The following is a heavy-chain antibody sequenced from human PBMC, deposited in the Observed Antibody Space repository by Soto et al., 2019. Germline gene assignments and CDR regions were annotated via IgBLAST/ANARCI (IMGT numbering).Heavy chain of an antibody. D-gene: IGHD4-4*01. CDR3: AGDEYSNGRNWFGP. CDR2: ISSYTGNT. J-gene: IGHJ5*02. Sequence: GASVKVSCKASGYTFTNSAFSWVRQAPGHGLEWMGWISSYTGNTNFAQKFQGRLSMTTDPSTNTAYMELRSLRSDDTAVYYCAGDEYSNGRNWFGPWGQGTPVTVSS. CDR1: GYTFTNSA. V-gene: IGHV1-18*01.